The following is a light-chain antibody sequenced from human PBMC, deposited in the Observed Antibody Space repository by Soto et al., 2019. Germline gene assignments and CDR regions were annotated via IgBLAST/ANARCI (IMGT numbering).Light chain of an antibody. J-gene: IGKJ1*01. Sequence: DIQMTQSPATLSLSAGDRVSITCRASQSISRQLAWCQQNPGKDPNLLIYQEANLETGVPSRCTGSGSGTEFTLTSSRLQPDDLATYHCLRYPTHWTFGQGTRVEVK. CDR3: LRYPTHWT. CDR2: QEA. V-gene: IGKV1-5*03. CDR1: QSISRQ.